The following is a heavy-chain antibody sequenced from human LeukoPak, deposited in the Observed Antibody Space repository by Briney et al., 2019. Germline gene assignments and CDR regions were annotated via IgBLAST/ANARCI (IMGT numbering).Heavy chain of an antibody. CDR1: GGSISSYY. V-gene: IGHV4-59*01. CDR3: ARANLYDYYYYGMDV. J-gene: IGHJ6*02. Sequence: SETLSLTCTVSGGSISSYYWSWIRQPPGKGLEWIGYIFYSGSTNYNPSLKTRVTISVDTSKNQFSLKLCSVTAADTAVYYCARANLYDYYYYGMDVWGQGTTVTVSS. CDR2: IFYSGST. D-gene: IGHD2/OR15-2a*01.